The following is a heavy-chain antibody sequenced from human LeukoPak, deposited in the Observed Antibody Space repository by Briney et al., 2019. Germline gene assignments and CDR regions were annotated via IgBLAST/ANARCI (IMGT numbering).Heavy chain of an antibody. D-gene: IGHD1-26*01. CDR1: GFTFNTYY. CDR3: ARGIHFRNVWHVRE. CDR2: LSFEGDEK. V-gene: IGHV3-30-3*01. Sequence: PGRSLRLFCVASGFTFNTYYVLWARQAPGKGLECVAVLSFEGDEKHYADSVKGRFTISRDNSENTLHLEINNLRHDDTAIYYCARGIHFRNVWHVREWGQGTLLTVSS. J-gene: IGHJ4*02.